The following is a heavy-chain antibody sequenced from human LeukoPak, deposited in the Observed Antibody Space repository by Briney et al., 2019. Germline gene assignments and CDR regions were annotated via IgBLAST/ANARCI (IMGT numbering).Heavy chain of an antibody. Sequence: PSETLSLTCTVSGGSISSYYWSWVRQAPGKGLEWVSAISDSDGSTYYADSVKGRFTISRDNSKKTLYLQMNSLRGEDTAIYYCAKDPMTTVTTTAYWGQGTLVTVSS. V-gene: IGHV3-23*01. CDR2: ISDSDGST. J-gene: IGHJ4*02. CDR1: GGSISSYY. D-gene: IGHD4-17*01. CDR3: AKDPMTTVTTTAY.